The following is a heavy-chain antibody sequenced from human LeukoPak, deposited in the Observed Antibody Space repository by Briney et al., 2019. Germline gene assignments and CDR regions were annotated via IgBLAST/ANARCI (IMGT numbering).Heavy chain of an antibody. V-gene: IGHV1-69*04. CDR2: IIPILGIA. CDR1: VCTFSSYA. Sequence: SVKVSCKSSVCTFSSYAISWVRQAPGQGLEWMGGIIPILGIANYAQKFQGRVTITADKSTSTAYMELSSLRSEDTAVYYCARDGGLVDTAMVNYYYYYGMDVWGQGTTVTVSS. CDR3: ARDGGLVDTAMVNYYYYYGMDV. J-gene: IGHJ6*02. D-gene: IGHD5-18*01.